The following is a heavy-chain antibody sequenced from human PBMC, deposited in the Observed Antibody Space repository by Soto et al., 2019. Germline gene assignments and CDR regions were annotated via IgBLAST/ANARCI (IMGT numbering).Heavy chain of an antibody. CDR1: GGTFNRYA. D-gene: IGHD2-2*01. CDR3: ARDPGCEVCSSYGMDV. V-gene: IGHV1-69*13. J-gene: IGHJ6*02. Sequence: SVKVSCKASGGTFNRYAISWVRQAPGQGLEWMGGIIPIFGIGNDAQRFQGRVTITADESTGTAYMELSSLRSEDTGVYYCARDPGCEVCSSYGMDVWGQGTTVTVSS. CDR2: IIPIFGIG.